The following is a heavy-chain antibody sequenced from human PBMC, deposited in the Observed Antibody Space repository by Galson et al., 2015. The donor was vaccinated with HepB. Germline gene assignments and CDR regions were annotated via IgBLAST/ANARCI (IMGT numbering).Heavy chain of an antibody. V-gene: IGHV3-30*04. CDR3: AKESGIAAARRLDS. J-gene: IGHJ4*02. CDR2: ISYDGSYK. Sequence: SLRLSCAASGFTFSSYAMHWVRQAPGKGLEWVAVISYDGSYKYYADSVKGRFTISRDNSKNTLYLQMNSLRAEDTAVYYCAKESGIAAARRLDSWGQGTLVTVSS. D-gene: IGHD6-13*01. CDR1: GFTFSSYA.